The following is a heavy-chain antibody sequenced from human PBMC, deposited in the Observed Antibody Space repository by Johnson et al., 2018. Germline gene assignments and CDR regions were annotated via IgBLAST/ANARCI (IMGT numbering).Heavy chain of an antibody. CDR2: MNPNSGNT. CDR3: VRGRIGSASSLFQY. Sequence: QVQLVESGAEVRTPGASVKVSCKASGYTFTSYNINWVRQATGQGLEWMGWMNPNSGNTDFAQKFQGRVTMTRNISIATAYMELSSLRSEDTAVYYCVRGRIGSASSLFQYWGQGTPVTVSS. D-gene: IGHD2-2*01. V-gene: IGHV1-8*01. J-gene: IGHJ1*01. CDR1: GYTFTSYN.